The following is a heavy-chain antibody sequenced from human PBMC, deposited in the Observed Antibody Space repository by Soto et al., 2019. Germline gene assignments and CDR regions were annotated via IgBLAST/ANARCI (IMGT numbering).Heavy chain of an antibody. D-gene: IGHD3-22*01. Sequence: PSETLSLTCAVSGGSISSGGYSWSWIRQPPGKGLEWIGYIYHSGSTYYNPSLKSRVTISVDTSKNQFSLKLSSVTAADTAVYYCARDLTDSSGYSIGLWGQGTLVTVSS. CDR3: ARDLTDSSGYSIGL. CDR2: IYHSGST. CDR1: GGSISSGGYS. J-gene: IGHJ5*02. V-gene: IGHV4-30-2*05.